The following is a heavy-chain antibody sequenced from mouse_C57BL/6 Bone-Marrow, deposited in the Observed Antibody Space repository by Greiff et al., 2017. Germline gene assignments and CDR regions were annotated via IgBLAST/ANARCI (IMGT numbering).Heavy chain of an antibody. CDR2: ISDGGSYT. CDR3: ARDYYDYDGGYAMDY. Sequence: EVQRVESGGGIVKPGGSLKLTCAASGFTFRSYAMSWVRQTPEKRLEWVATISDGGSYTYYPDNVKGRFTISRDNAKNNLYLQMSHLKSEDTAMYYCARDYYDYDGGYAMDYWGQGTSVTVSS. CDR1: GFTFRSYA. V-gene: IGHV5-4*01. J-gene: IGHJ4*01. D-gene: IGHD2-4*01.